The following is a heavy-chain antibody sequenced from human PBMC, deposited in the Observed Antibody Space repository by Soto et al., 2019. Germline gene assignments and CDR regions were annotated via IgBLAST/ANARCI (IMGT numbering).Heavy chain of an antibody. CDR1: GFSLSTSGVG. CDR3: AHSLYDYVWGTNWFDP. D-gene: IGHD3-16*01. Sequence: QITLKESGPTLVKPTQTLTLTCTFSGFSLSTSGVGVGWIRQPPGKALEWLALIYLDDDKRYSPSLKSRLTITKDTSKNQVVLTMTNMDPVDTATYYCAHSLYDYVWGTNWFDPWGQGTLVTVSS. J-gene: IGHJ5*02. V-gene: IGHV2-5*02. CDR2: IYLDDDK.